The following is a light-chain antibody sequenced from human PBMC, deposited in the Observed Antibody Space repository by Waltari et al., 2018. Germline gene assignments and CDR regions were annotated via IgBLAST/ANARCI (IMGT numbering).Light chain of an antibody. CDR3: QMYVRLPVT. J-gene: IGKJ1*01. CDR1: QSVGTY. V-gene: IGKV3-20*01. Sequence: EIVLTQSPGTLSLSPGERAALSCRAMQSVGTYIAWYQQKPGQAPRLLIFGASNRATGIPDRFSGSGSGTDFSLTISRLEPEDFAVYYCQMYVRLPVTFGHGTRVEIK. CDR2: GAS.